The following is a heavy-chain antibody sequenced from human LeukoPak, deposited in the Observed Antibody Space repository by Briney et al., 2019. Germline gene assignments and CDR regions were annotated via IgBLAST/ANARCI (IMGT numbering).Heavy chain of an antibody. Sequence: PSETLSLTCTVSGGSISSGRYYWGWSRQPPGKRLEWIGSIYFSVSTYYNTSLKSRVTISVDTSKDQFSLKLSSVTAADTAVYYCARVESSSWYNWFDPWRQGTEITVSS. CDR1: GGSISSGRYY. CDR3: ARVESSSWYNWFDP. CDR2: IYFSVST. D-gene: IGHD6-13*01. J-gene: IGHJ5*02. V-gene: IGHV4-39*07.